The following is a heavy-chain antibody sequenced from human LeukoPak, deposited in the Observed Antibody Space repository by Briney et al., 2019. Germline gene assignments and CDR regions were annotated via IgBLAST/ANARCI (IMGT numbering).Heavy chain of an antibody. CDR2: INPNSGGT. CDR1: GYTFTGYY. CDR3: ARRDCRSTSCYNANYGLDV. V-gene: IGHV1-2*02. J-gene: IGHJ6*02. Sequence: EASVKVSCKASGYTFTGYYMHWVRQAPGQGLEWMGWINPNSGGTNYAQQFQGRVTMTRDTSISTAYMELSRLRSDDTAVYYCARRDCRSTSCYNANYGLDVWGQGTTVTVSS. D-gene: IGHD2-2*02.